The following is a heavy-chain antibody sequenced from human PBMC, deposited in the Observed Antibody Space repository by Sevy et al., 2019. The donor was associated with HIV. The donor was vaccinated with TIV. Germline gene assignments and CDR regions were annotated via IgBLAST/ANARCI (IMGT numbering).Heavy chain of an antibody. J-gene: IGHJ3*02. CDR3: ARDRVDIVVVVAATSDAFDI. Sequence: GGSLRLSCAASGFTFSDYYMSWIRQAPGKGLEWVSYISSSSSYTNYADSVKGRFTISRDNAKNSLYRQMNSLRAEDTAVYYCARDRVDIVVVVAATSDAFDIWGQGTMVTVSS. D-gene: IGHD2-15*01. V-gene: IGHV3-11*06. CDR2: ISSSSSYT. CDR1: GFTFSDYY.